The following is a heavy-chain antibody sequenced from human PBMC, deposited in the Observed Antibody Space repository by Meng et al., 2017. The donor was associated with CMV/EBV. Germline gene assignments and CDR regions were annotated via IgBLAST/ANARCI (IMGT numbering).Heavy chain of an antibody. CDR3: EQGYTGP. V-gene: IGHV1-69*12. Sequence: QVHVVPSGAGVKTPGSPVKVSGKAFGGTFSRYAISWVRKAPGQGLEWMGGIIPIFGTANYAQKFQGRVTITADESTSTAYMELSSLRSEDTAVYYCEQGYTGPWGQGTLVTVSS. D-gene: IGHD1-26*01. CDR1: GGTFSRYA. CDR2: IIPIFGTA. J-gene: IGHJ5*02.